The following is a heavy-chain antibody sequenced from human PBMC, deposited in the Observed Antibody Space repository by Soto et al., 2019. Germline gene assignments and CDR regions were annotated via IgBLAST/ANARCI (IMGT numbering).Heavy chain of an antibody. CDR3: ARDGSGSYSSPFDY. J-gene: IGHJ4*02. D-gene: IGHD3-10*01. CDR2: ISYTGGT. Sequence: PSETLSLTCTVSGGSISSFYWSWIRQPPGKGLEYIGYISYTGGTNYNPSLKSRVTISVDTSKNQFSLKLSSVTAADTAVYYCARDGSGSYSSPFDYWGQGTLVTVSS. CDR1: GGSISSFY. V-gene: IGHV4-59*01.